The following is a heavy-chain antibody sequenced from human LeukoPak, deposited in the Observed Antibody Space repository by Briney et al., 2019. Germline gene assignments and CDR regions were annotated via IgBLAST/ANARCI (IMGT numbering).Heavy chain of an antibody. J-gene: IGHJ4*02. Sequence: SETLSLTCAVYGGSFSGYYWSWIRQPPGKGLEWIGEINHSGSTNYNPSLKSRVTISVDTSKNQFSLKLSSVTAADTAVYYCARRVVPAVADYWGQGTLVTVSS. CDR3: ARRVVPAVADY. CDR1: GGSFSGYY. V-gene: IGHV4-34*01. D-gene: IGHD2-2*01. CDR2: INHSGST.